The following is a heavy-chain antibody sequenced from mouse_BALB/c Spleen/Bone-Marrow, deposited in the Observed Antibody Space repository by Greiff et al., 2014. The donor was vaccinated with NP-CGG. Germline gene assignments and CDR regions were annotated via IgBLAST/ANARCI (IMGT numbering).Heavy chain of an antibody. CDR1: GYVFTDYW. CDR3: ARFATGGFAY. Sequence: VQRVESGAELVRPGSSVKISCKASGYVFTDYWMNWLRQRPGQGLEWIGQIFPVNADTNYKANFKDKVTLTADKSSTTAYMQLNSLTSEDSAVYFCARFATGGFAYWGQGTLVTVSA. D-gene: IGHD1-1*01. V-gene: IGHV1-80*01. CDR2: IFPVNADT. J-gene: IGHJ3*01.